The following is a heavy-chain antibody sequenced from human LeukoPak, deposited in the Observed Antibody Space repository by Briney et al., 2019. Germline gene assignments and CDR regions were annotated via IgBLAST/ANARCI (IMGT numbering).Heavy chain of an antibody. CDR1: GYTFTSYD. V-gene: IGHV1-8*01. CDR3: ARRHGRCSDGSCYYPDY. D-gene: IGHD2-15*01. J-gene: IGHJ4*02. CDR2: MNPNSGNT. Sequence: ASVKVSCKASGYTFTSYDINWVRQATGQGLEWMGWMNPNSGNTGYAQKFQDRVTMTRNISITTAYMELSSLRSEDTAVYYCARRHGRCSDGSCYYPDYWGQGTLVTVSS.